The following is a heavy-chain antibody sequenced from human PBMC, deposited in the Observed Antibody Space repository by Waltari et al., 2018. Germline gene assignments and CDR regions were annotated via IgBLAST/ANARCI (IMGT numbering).Heavy chain of an antibody. CDR1: GGSISSYY. J-gene: IGHJ4*02. CDR3: ARADGITGTPHFDY. Sequence: QVQLQESGPGLVKPSETLSLTCTVSGGSISSYYWSWIRQPPGKGLEWIGYIYYSGSTKYNPSHTRRVTISVDTSKTQFALKLSSVTAADTAVYYCARADGITGTPHFDYWGQGTLVTVSS. V-gene: IGHV4-59*01. CDR2: IYYSGST. D-gene: IGHD1-20*01.